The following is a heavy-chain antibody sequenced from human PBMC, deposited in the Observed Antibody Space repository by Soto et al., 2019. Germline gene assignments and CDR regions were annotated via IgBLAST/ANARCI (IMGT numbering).Heavy chain of an antibody. Sequence: SETLSLTCNVSGGSISSSSYFWGWIRQPPRNGLEWIGHIYYSGNTYYNPSLKSRVPISVDTSKNQFSLKLTSVTAAVTFIYYCARLLSPRIAATGGVDYWGQGTLVTVSS. CDR1: GGSISSSSYF. J-gene: IGHJ4*02. D-gene: IGHD6-13*01. CDR2: IYYSGNT. V-gene: IGHV4-39*01. CDR3: ARLLSPRIAATGGVDY.